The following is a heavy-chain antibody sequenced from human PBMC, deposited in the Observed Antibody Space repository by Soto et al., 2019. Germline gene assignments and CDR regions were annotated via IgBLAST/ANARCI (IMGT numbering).Heavy chain of an antibody. V-gene: IGHV4-39*01. D-gene: IGHD1-20*01. CDR3: ARHAPSYNWNNVDYYYYGMDV. CDR2: IYYSGST. CDR1: GGSISGSSYY. J-gene: IGHJ6*02. Sequence: PSETLSLTCTVSGGSISGSSYYWGWIRQPPGKGLEWIGSIYYSGSTYYNPSLKSRVTISVDTSKNQFSLKLSSVTAADTAVYYCARHAPSYNWNNVDYYYYGMDVWGQGTTVTVSS.